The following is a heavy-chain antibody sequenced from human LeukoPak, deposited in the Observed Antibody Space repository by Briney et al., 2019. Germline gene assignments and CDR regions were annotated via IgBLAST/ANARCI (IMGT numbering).Heavy chain of an antibody. J-gene: IGHJ5*02. CDR1: GGSISSGDYS. D-gene: IGHD3-10*01. CDR3: ARAYYYGSGSPNWFDP. Sequence: SETLSLTCTVSGGSISSGDYSWSWIRQPPGKGLEWIGEINHSGSTNYNPSLKSRVTISVDTSKNQFSLKLSSVTAADTAVYYCARAYYYGSGSPNWFDPWGQGTLVTVSS. V-gene: IGHV4-39*07. CDR2: INHSGST.